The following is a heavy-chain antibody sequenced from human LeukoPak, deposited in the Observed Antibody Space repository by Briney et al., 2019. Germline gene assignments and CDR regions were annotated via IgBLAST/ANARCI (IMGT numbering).Heavy chain of an antibody. J-gene: IGHJ6*02. D-gene: IGHD6-19*01. V-gene: IGHV6-1*01. CDR1: GDSVSSNSAA. Sequence: SQTLSLTCAISGDSVSSNSAAWHWIRQSPSRGLEWLGRTYYRSKWYNEYAVSVNSRITINPDTSKNQFSLQMNSVTPEDTAVCYCARAVADTNYYGMDVWGQGTTVTVSS. CDR3: ARAVADTNYYGMDV. CDR2: TYYRSKWYN.